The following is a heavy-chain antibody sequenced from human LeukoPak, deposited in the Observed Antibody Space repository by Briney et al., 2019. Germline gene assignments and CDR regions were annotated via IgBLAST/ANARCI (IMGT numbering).Heavy chain of an antibody. CDR1: GGPMTTQY. V-gene: IGHV4-4*07. Sequence: PSETLSLTCSVSGGPMTTQYWTWIRQPAGKGLEWIGRIYSGGSTNYNPSLKSRVTTSVDTSKNQFSLKLTSVTAADPAVYYCATSITTAGWLEGAFDIWGQGTTVTVSS. CDR3: ATSITTAGWLEGAFDI. J-gene: IGHJ3*02. D-gene: IGHD6-13*01. CDR2: IYSGGST.